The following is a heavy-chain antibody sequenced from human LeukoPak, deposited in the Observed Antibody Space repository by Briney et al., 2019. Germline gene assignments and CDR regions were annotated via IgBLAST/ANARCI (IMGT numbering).Heavy chain of an antibody. CDR2: IYYSGST. D-gene: IGHD5-12*01. V-gene: IGHV4-30-4*08. Sequence: SQTLSLTCTVSGGSISSGDYYWRWIRQPPGKGLEWIGYIYYSGSTYYNPSLKSRVTISVDTSKNQFSLKLSSVTAADTAVYYCARGRGWLRAFDYWGQGTLVTVSS. CDR3: ARGRGWLRAFDY. CDR1: GGSISSGDYY. J-gene: IGHJ4*02.